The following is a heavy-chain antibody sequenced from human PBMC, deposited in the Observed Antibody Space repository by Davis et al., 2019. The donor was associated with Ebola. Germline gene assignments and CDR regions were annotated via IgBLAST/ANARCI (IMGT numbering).Heavy chain of an antibody. J-gene: IGHJ4*02. D-gene: IGHD6-6*01. CDR2: IIPFLAIA. V-gene: IGHV1-69*10. CDR1: GSTFSNST. CDR3: ARGVYPDY. Sequence: SVKVSCKTSGSTFSNSTISWVRQAPGQGLEWMGWIIPFLAIANYAQRFQGRLTISADKSTSTAYMELSSLRSDDTAMYYCARGVYPDYWGQGTLVTVSS.